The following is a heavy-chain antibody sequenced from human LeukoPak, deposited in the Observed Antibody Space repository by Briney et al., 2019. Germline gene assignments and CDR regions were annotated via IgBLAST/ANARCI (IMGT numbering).Heavy chain of an antibody. Sequence: SETLSLTCTVSGGSISSYYWSWLRQPPGKGLEWIGYIYYSGSTNYNPSLKSRVTISVDTSKNQFSLKLSSVTAADTAVYYCARGPTTVVVRGFDYWGQGTLVTVSS. J-gene: IGHJ4*02. D-gene: IGHD4-23*01. CDR2: IYYSGST. CDR3: ARGPTTVVVRGFDY. CDR1: GGSISSYY. V-gene: IGHV4-59*01.